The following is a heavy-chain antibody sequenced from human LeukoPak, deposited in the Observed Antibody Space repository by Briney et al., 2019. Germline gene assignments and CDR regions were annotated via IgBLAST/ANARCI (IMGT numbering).Heavy chain of an antibody. V-gene: IGHV4-59*05. CDR1: EFSVGSNY. Sequence: TGGSLRLSCAASEFSVGSNYMTWVRQPPGKGLEWIGSIYYSGSTYYNPSLESRVTISVDTSKNQFSLKLSSVTAADTAVYYCATSGWYLLPGVYWGQGTLVTVSS. J-gene: IGHJ4*02. CDR2: IYYSGST. CDR3: ATSGWYLLPGVY. D-gene: IGHD6-19*01.